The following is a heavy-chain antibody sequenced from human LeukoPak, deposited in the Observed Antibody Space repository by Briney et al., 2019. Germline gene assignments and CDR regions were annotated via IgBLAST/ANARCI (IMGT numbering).Heavy chain of an antibody. J-gene: IGHJ4*02. CDR3: VKDEAMVRGVITFYYFDY. CDR1: GFTFSSYG. D-gene: IGHD3-10*01. CDR2: IWYDGSNK. Sequence: PGGSLRLSCAASGFTFSSYGMHWVRQAPGKGLEWVAVIWYDGSNKYYADSVKGRFTISRDNSKNTLYLQMNSLRTEDTAVYYCVKDEAMVRGVITFYYFDYWGQGTLVTVSS. V-gene: IGHV3-30*02.